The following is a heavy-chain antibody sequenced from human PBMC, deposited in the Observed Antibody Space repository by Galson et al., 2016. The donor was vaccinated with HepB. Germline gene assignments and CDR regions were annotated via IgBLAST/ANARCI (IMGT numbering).Heavy chain of an antibody. CDR2: IDWDDDK. D-gene: IGHD2-2*01. CDR3: ARILTVPPDYYYYGLDV. V-gene: IGHV2-70*11. CDR1: GFSLSTSGMG. J-gene: IGHJ6*02. Sequence: PALVKPTQTLTLTCTFSGFSLSTSGMGVSWIRQPPGKALEWLARIDWDDDKYYRTSLKTRLTISKDTSKNQVVLTMTNMDPVDTATYYCARILTVPPDYYYYGLDVWGLGTTVTVSS.